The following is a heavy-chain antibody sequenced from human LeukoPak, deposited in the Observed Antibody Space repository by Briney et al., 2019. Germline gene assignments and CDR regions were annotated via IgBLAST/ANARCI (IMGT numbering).Heavy chain of an antibody. Sequence: PGGSLRLYSAASGFTFSNYWMSWVPQAPGKGLEGVANIKQDGREKYYVDSVKGRFTISRDNAKNSLYLQMNSLRAEDTAVYYCVRDQWLVLGGDYWGQGTLVTVSS. J-gene: IGHJ4*02. CDR1: GFTFSNYW. CDR3: VRDQWLVLGGDY. D-gene: IGHD6-19*01. V-gene: IGHV3-7*01. CDR2: IKQDGREK.